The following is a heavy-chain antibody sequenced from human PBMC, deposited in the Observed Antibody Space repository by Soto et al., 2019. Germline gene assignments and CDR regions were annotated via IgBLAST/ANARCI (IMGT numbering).Heavy chain of an antibody. D-gene: IGHD6-13*01. J-gene: IGHJ6*02. Sequence: QVQLQESGPGLVKPSQTLSLTCTVSGGSISSGDYYWSWIRQPPGKGLEWIGYIYYSGSIYYNPSLKSRVTISVDTSKNQFSLKLSSVTAADTAVYYCASSSWYVYYYYGMDVWGQGTTVTVSS. CDR1: GGSISSGDYY. CDR3: ASSSWYVYYYYGMDV. V-gene: IGHV4-30-4*01. CDR2: IYYSGSI.